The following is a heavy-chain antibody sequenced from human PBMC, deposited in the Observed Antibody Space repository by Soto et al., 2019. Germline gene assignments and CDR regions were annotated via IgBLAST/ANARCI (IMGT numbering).Heavy chain of an antibody. J-gene: IGHJ4*02. D-gene: IGHD4-17*01. CDR3: ARDAPGDSVSGFDF. V-gene: IGHV4-61*01. CDR2: IYYSGST. CDR1: GGSVSSGSYY. Sequence: SETLSLTCTVSGGSVSSGSYYWSWIRQPPGKGLEWIGYIYYSGSTNYNPSLKSRVTISVDTSKNQFSLKLSSVTAADTAVYYCARDAPGDSVSGFDFWGQGILVTVSS.